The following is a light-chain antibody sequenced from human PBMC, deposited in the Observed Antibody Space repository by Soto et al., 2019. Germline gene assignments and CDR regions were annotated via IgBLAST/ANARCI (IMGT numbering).Light chain of an antibody. Sequence: EIALTQTKATMSVSPGERATLSCRASQSVSSNLAWYQQNPPQAHRLLIYGASTRATGIPARFSGSGSGTEFTLPISSLQSEDFAVYYCKQYNNWPRTFGQVTKVDI. CDR1: QSVSSN. V-gene: IGKV3-15*01. CDR3: KQYNNWPRT. J-gene: IGKJ1*01. CDR2: GAS.